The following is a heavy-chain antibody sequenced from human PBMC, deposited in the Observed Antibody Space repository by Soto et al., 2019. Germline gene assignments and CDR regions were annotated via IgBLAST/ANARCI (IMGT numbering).Heavy chain of an antibody. Sequence: EMQLLESGGGLVQAGGSLRLSCAASGFTVSSYALNWVRQAPGRGLEWVSGISASTYYADSVKRRFTISRDTSKNTLYLQMNSLRAEDTAIYFCAIRMYSTRWYYLDYWGQGTLVTVSS. V-gene: IGHV3-23*01. CDR2: ISAST. J-gene: IGHJ4*02. CDR1: GFTVSSYA. D-gene: IGHD6-13*01. CDR3: AIRMYSTRWYYLDY.